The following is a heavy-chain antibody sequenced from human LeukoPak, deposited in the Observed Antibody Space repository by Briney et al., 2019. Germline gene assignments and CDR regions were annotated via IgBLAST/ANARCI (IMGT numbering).Heavy chain of an antibody. CDR2: IYSSGST. J-gene: IGHJ5*02. Sequence: PSETLSLTCTVSGDSLSTYYWSWIRQPAGKGLEWIGRIYSSGSTNYNPFLKSRVTMSVDTSKNQFSLKLSSVTAADTAVYYCARCSGNGYDYSWLDPWGQGTLVTVSS. CDR1: GDSLSTYY. CDR3: ARCSGNGYDYSWLDP. D-gene: IGHD5-12*01. V-gene: IGHV4-4*07.